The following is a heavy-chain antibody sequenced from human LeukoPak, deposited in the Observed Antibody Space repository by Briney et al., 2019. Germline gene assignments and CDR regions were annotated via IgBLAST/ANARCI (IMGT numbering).Heavy chain of an antibody. CDR1: GGTFSSYA. CDR2: IIPILGIA. Sequence: SVKVSCKASGGTFSSYAISWVRQAPGQGLEWMGRIIPILGIANYAQKFQGRVTITADKSTSTAYMELSSLRSEDTAVYYCADAQNYYDSSDLDAFDIWGQGTMVTVSS. CDR3: ADAQNYYDSSDLDAFDI. J-gene: IGHJ3*02. D-gene: IGHD3-22*01. V-gene: IGHV1-69*04.